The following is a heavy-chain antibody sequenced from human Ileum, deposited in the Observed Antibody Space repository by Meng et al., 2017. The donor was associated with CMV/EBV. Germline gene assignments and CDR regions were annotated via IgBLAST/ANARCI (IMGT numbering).Heavy chain of an antibody. V-gene: IGHV3-74*01. CDR3: ATGRVGEREH. CDR1: GFTFSTYW. CDR2: INRDGSTT. J-gene: IGHJ4*02. Sequence: SGAASGFTFSTYWMHWVRQAPGKGLVWVSRINRDGSTTNYADSVKGRFTISRDNAKNTLYLQMKNLRAEDTAVFYCATGRVGEREHWGQGTLVTVSS. D-gene: IGHD1-26*01.